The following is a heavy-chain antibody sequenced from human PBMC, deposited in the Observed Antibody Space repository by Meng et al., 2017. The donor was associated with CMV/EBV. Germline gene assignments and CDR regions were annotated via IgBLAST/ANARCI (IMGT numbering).Heavy chain of an antibody. V-gene: IGHV3-15*01. CDR2: IKSKTDGGTT. CDR1: GFTFSNAW. Sequence: GESLKISCAASGFTFSNAWMSWVRQAPAKGLEWVGRIKSKTDGGTTDYAAPVKGRFTISRDDSKNTLYLQMNSLKTEDTAVYYCTTGHYYYGMDVWGQGTTVTVSS. CDR3: TTGHYYYGMDV. J-gene: IGHJ6*02.